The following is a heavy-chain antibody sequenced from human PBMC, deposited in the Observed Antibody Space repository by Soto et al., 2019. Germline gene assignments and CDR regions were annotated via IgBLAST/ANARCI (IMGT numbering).Heavy chain of an antibody. CDR1: GFAFSSYN. CDR3: ARRFCGTTSCDPIDY. D-gene: IGHD2-2*01. Sequence: EVQLVESGGGLVKPGGSLRLSCAAWGFAFSSYNMNWVRQAPGKRLKWVSFISSSSTYIFYADSVKGRFTISRDNAKNSLYLQMNSLTVEDTVVYYCARRFCGTTSCDPIDYWGQGTLVTVSS. CDR2: ISSSSTYI. J-gene: IGHJ4*02. V-gene: IGHV3-21*01.